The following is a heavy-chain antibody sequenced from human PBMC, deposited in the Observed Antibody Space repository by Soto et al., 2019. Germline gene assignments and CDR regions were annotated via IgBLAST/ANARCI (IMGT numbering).Heavy chain of an antibody. CDR3: TSGPKDYDSSGYYFSAPDAFDI. Sequence: GGSLRLSCAASGFTFSGSAMHWVRQASGKGLAWVGRIRSKANSYATAYAASVKDRFTIPRDDSKNTAYLQMNSLKTEDTAVYYCTSGPKDYDSSGYYFSAPDAFDIWGQGTMVTVSS. CDR2: IRSKANSYAT. V-gene: IGHV3-73*01. D-gene: IGHD3-22*01. CDR1: GFTFSGSA. J-gene: IGHJ3*02.